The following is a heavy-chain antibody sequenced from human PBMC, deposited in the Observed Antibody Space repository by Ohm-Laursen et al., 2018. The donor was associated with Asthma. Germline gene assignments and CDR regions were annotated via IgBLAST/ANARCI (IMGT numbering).Heavy chain of an antibody. V-gene: IGHV1-18*04. Sequence: EASVKVSCKASGYSLSSYAISWVRQAPGQRPEWMGWIYIRNTNYAPKFRDRITLSTDTSTNTAYMYLRSLRSDDTAVYYCVRDVVDRFDFWGQGSLVIVSS. J-gene: IGHJ4*02. D-gene: IGHD2-21*01. CDR1: GYSLSSYA. CDR2: IYIRNT. CDR3: VRDVVDRFDF.